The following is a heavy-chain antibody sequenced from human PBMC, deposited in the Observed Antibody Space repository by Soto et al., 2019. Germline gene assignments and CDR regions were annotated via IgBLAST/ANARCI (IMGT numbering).Heavy chain of an antibody. D-gene: IGHD3-3*01. J-gene: IGHJ4*02. Sequence: GGSLRLSCAASGFTFNNYAMTWVRQSPGKGLEWVSTLSDSGATTYYAVSVKGRFTISRDNSKNTLYLQMNSLRAEDTAVYYCAKEGRLRFLEWLSYFDFWGQGTLVTVSS. V-gene: IGHV3-23*01. CDR2: LSDSGATT. CDR3: AKEGRLRFLEWLSYFDF. CDR1: GFTFNNYA.